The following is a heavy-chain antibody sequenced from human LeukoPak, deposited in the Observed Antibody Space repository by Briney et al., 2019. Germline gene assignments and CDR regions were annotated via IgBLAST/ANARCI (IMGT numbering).Heavy chain of an antibody. V-gene: IGHV3-48*01. D-gene: IGHD2-15*01. CDR1: GFTFSSYS. Sequence: GGSLRLSCAASGFTFSSYSMNWVRQAPGKGLEWVSYISSSSTIYYADSVKGRFTISRDNAKNSLYLQMNSLRAEDTAVYYCARGCCSGGSCYSLSPDYWGQGTLVTVSS. J-gene: IGHJ4*02. CDR3: ARGCCSGGSCYSLSPDY. CDR2: ISSSSTI.